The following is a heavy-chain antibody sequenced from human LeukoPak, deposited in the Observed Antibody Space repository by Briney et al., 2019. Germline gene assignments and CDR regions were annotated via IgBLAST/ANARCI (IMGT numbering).Heavy chain of an antibody. Sequence: GESLKISCKGSGSSFTTYWIGWVRQMPGKGLEWMGIIYPGDSDTRYSPSFQGQVTFSADKSISTAYLQWSSLKASDTAMYYCARHVSSSRVAYDVWGQGTMVTVSS. J-gene: IGHJ3*01. CDR1: GSSFTTYW. CDR3: ARHVSSSRVAYDV. CDR2: IYPGDSDT. V-gene: IGHV5-51*01. D-gene: IGHD2-2*01.